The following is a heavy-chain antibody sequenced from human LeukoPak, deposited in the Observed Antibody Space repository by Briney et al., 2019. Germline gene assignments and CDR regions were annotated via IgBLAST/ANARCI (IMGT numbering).Heavy chain of an antibody. CDR1: GFTFSSYA. V-gene: IGHV3-23*01. D-gene: IGHD3-22*01. J-gene: IGHJ4*02. CDR3: AKDRTYYYDSSGYLDY. CDR2: ISGSDGTT. Sequence: GGSQRLSCAASGFTFSSYAMSWVRQAPGKGLEWVSSISGSDGTTYYADSVKGRFTISRDNSKYTLSLQMNSLRAEDTAVYYCAKDRTYYYDSSGYLDYWGQGTLVTVSS.